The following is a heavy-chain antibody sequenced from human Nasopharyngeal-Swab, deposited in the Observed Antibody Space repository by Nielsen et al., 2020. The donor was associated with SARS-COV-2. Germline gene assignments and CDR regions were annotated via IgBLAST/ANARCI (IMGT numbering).Heavy chain of an antibody. CDR1: GFSLSTSGVG. D-gene: IGHD6-19*01. CDR2: IYWADDK. CDR3: AHRGIAVASGWFDP. V-gene: IGHV2-5*02. Sequence: SGPTLVTPTQTLTLTCTFSGFSLSTSGVGVGWIRPPPGKALEWLALIYWADDKRYSPSLKSRLTITKDTSKNQVVLTMTNMDPVDTATYYCAHRGIAVASGWFDPWGQGTLVTVSS. J-gene: IGHJ5*02.